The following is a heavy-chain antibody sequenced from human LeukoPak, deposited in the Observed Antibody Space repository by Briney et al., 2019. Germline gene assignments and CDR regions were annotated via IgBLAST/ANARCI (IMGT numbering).Heavy chain of an antibody. CDR1: GFPFSSYA. Sequence: GGSLRLSCAASGFPFSSYAMSWVRQTPGKGLEWVSAISGSGGSTSYADSVKGRFTISRDNSKNTLYLQMSSLRPEDTAVYSCAEDVLLRRGSYFNWFDPWGQGTLVTVSS. V-gene: IGHV3-23*01. CDR2: ISGSGGST. J-gene: IGHJ5*02. CDR3: AEDVLLRRGSYFNWFDP. D-gene: IGHD1-26*01.